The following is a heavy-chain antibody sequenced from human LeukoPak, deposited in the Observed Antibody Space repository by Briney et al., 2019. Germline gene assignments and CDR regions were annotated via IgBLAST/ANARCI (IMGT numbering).Heavy chain of an antibody. CDR3: ARRFYGDYGGYYYGMDV. CDR2: IIPIFGTA. J-gene: IGHJ6*02. Sequence: GASVKVSCKASGYTFTSYAISWVRQAPGQGLEWMGGIIPIFGTANYAQKFQGRVTITADESTSTAYMELSSLRSEDTAVYYCARRFYGDYGGYYYGMDVWGQGTTVTVSS. CDR1: GYTFTSYA. V-gene: IGHV1-69*13. D-gene: IGHD4-17*01.